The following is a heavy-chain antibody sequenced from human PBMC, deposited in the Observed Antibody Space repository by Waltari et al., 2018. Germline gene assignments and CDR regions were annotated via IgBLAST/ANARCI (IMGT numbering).Heavy chain of an antibody. J-gene: IGHJ4*02. Sequence: EVQIEQSGVAVKKPEESLQISCETSGYAFDNFCIGWVRQVTGKGLECWGVIFPGDSRTKYNPAFEGRVTVSADTSIRTAYLQWASLEASDASVYFCARHYTNYIVPNYFDYWGQGTLVNVSS. D-gene: IGHD2-8*01. CDR2: IFPGDSRT. CDR1: GYAFDNFC. V-gene: IGHV5-51*01. CDR3: ARHYTNYIVPNYFDY.